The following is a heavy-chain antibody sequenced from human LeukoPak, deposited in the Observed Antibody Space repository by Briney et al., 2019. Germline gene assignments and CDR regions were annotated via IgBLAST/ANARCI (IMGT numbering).Heavy chain of an antibody. CDR1: GGSISSGSYY. Sequence: SETLSLTCTVSGGSISSGSYYWSWIRQPAGKGLEWIGRFYTSGSTNYNPSLKSRVTISVDTSKNQFSLKLNSVTAADTAVYYCARRPSIRYYYGSGSYNHWFDPWGQGTLVTVSS. CDR3: ARRPSIRYYYGSGSYNHWFDP. J-gene: IGHJ5*02. D-gene: IGHD3-10*01. CDR2: FYTSGST. V-gene: IGHV4-61*02.